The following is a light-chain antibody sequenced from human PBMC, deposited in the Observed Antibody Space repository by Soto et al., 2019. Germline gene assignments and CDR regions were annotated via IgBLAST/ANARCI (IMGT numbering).Light chain of an antibody. J-gene: IGKJ1*01. Sequence: DVQMTQSPSTLSASVGDRVTITCRASQSISGWLAWYQQRPGTAPKLMIYKAATLETGVPSRFSGSGSGTEFTLTINKLQPDDFATYYCQQYAGYSRTFGQGTKVEIK. CDR2: KAA. CDR1: QSISGW. CDR3: QQYAGYSRT. V-gene: IGKV1-5*03.